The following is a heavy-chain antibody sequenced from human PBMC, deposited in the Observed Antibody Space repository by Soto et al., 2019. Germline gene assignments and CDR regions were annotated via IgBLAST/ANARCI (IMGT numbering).Heavy chain of an antibody. D-gene: IGHD3-10*01. CDR2: FRSGGDDDTT. J-gene: IGHJ4*02. CDR1: GFTFSSYA. V-gene: IGHV3-23*01. Sequence: GGSLRLSCAASGFTFSSYAMSWVRQAPGKGLEWVSGFRSGGDDDTTYYADSVRGRFTISRDNSKNTLFLQMNSLRAEDTSIYYCAKKVNSGSGSQFFDYWGQGTLVTVSS. CDR3: AKKVNSGSGSQFFDY.